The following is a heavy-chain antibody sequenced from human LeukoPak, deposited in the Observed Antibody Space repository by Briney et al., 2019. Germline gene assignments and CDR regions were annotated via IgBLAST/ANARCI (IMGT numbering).Heavy chain of an antibody. CDR3: ARSLTDEVDAFDI. CDR1: GFTFSSYA. Sequence: GGSLRLSCAASGFTFSSYAMHWVRQAPGKGLEWVAVISYDGSNKYYADSVKGRFTISRDNSKNTLYLQMNSLGAEDTAVYYCARSLTDEVDAFDIWGQGTMVTVSS. CDR2: ISYDGSNK. J-gene: IGHJ3*02. V-gene: IGHV3-30-3*01.